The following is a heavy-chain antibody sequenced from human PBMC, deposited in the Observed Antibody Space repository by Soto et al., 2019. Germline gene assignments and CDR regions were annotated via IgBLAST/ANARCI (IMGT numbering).Heavy chain of an antibody. CDR3: ATRRDSSGPTAS. D-gene: IGHD3-22*01. J-gene: IGHJ5*02. CDR2: IYYSGST. V-gene: IGHV4-59*12. Sequence: ETLSLTCTVSGGSISSYYWSWIRQPPGKGLEWIGYIYYSGSTNYTPSHKSRVTISVDTSKNQFSLKLSSVTAADMAVYYCATRRDSSGPTASWGQGTLVTVSS. CDR1: GGSISSYY.